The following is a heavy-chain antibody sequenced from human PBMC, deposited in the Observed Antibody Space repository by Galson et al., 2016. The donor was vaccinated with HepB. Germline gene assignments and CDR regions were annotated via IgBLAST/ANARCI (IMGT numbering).Heavy chain of an antibody. V-gene: IGHV2-5*02. Sequence: PALVKPTQTLTLTCTFSGFSLSAGEVGVGWIRQPPGKALEWLALIFWDDAERYSPSLKSRLTITKDTSKNQVVLTMINMDPEDTATYYCAHRGRTRYFDTWGQGTLVTVSS. CDR3: AHRGRTRYFDT. CDR1: GFSLSAGEVG. CDR2: IFWDDAE. J-gene: IGHJ4*02. D-gene: IGHD3/OR15-3a*01.